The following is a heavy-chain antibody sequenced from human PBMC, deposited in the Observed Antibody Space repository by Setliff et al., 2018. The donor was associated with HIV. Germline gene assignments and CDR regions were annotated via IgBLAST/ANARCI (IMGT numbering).Heavy chain of an antibody. J-gene: IGHJ4*01. CDR2: VYYSGTT. CDR1: GASISSHY. V-gene: IGHV4-59*11. D-gene: IGHD3-10*01. CDR3: ARDVTLITHDALDL. Sequence: SETLSLTCSVSGASISSHYWSWIRPSPGRGLEWIGHVYYSGTTKYSPSLQSRVTMSVDTSKNQVSLRLRSLSAADTAVYYCARDVTLITHDALDLWGQGTLVTVSS.